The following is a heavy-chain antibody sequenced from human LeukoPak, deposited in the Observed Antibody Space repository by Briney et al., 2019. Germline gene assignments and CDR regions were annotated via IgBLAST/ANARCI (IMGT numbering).Heavy chain of an antibody. CDR1: GGSISSSSYY. V-gene: IGHV4-39*01. J-gene: IGHJ4*02. CDR2: IYYSGST. Sequence: SETLSLTCTVSGGSISSSSYYWGWIRQPPGKGLEWIGSIYYSGSTYYNPSLKSRVTISVDTSKNQFSLKLSSVTAADTAVYYCATALSGYYSDWGQGTLVTVSS. D-gene: IGHD3-22*01. CDR3: ATALSGYYSD.